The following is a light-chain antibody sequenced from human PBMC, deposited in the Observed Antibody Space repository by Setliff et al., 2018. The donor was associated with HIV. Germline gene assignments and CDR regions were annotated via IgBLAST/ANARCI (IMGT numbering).Light chain of an antibody. V-gene: IGLV2-14*01. Sequence: QSALTQPASVSGSPGQSITISCTGTSSDVGGYNYVSWYQQHPGKAPKLMIYDVSNRPSGVSNRFSGSKSGNMASLTISGLQAEDEADYYCSSYTSSSPFGGGTKATVL. CDR1: SSDVGGYNY. J-gene: IGLJ3*02. CDR3: SSYTSSSP. CDR2: DVS.